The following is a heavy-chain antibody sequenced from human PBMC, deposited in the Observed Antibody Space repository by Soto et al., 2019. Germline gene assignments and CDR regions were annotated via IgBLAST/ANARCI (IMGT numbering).Heavy chain of an antibody. J-gene: IGHJ4*02. CDR1: GYTLTELS. CDR3: ATPKPLWSGYYYPK. CDR2: FDPEDGET. V-gene: IGHV1-24*01. Sequence: ASVKVSCKVSGYTLTELSMHWVRHAPGKGLEWMGGFDPEDGETIYAQKFQGRVTMTEDTPTDTAYMELSSLRSEDTAVYYCATPKPLWSGYYYPKWGQGALVTVSS. D-gene: IGHD3-3*01.